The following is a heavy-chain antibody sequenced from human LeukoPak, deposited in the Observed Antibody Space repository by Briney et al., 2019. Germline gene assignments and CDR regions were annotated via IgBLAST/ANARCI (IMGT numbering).Heavy chain of an antibody. D-gene: IGHD6-13*01. CDR3: ARDPPSDSNWYPDY. V-gene: IGHV3-7*01. Sequence: GGSLRLSCAASGFIFSSYWMSWVRQAPGKGLEWVANINQDGSHKNYVESVKGRFTLSRDNAKNLLYLQMNGLSAEDTATYYCARDPPSDSNWYPDYWGQGILVAVSS. CDR2: INQDGSHK. CDR1: GFIFSSYW. J-gene: IGHJ4*02.